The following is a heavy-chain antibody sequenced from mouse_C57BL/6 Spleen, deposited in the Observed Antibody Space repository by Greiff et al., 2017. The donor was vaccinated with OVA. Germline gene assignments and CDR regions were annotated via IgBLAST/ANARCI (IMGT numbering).Heavy chain of an antibody. CDR2: IHPDSGST. CDR3: AKMNWDVGDY. V-gene: IGHV1-64*01. D-gene: IGHD4-1*01. J-gene: IGHJ2*01. Sequence: QVQLQQPGAELVKPGASVKLSCKASGYTFTSYWMHWVKQRPGQGLEWIGMIHPDSGSTNYNEKFKSKATLTVDKSSSTAYMQLSSLTSEGSAVYYCAKMNWDVGDYWGQGTTLTVSS. CDR1: GYTFTSYW.